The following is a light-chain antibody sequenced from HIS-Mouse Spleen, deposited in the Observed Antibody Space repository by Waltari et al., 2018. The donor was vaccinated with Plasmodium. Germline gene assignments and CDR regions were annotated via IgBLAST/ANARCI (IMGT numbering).Light chain of an antibody. CDR3: QVGESRSDHYV. J-gene: IGLJ1*01. Sequence: SYVLTQPPSVSVAPGQTARITCGGNNIGSKSVHWYQQKPGQAPVLVVYDDSDRPSGIPGRFSGSNAGNTATLTINRGEAGDEADYYCQVGESRSDHYVFGTGTKVTVL. CDR2: DDS. CDR1: NIGSKS. V-gene: IGLV3-21*02.